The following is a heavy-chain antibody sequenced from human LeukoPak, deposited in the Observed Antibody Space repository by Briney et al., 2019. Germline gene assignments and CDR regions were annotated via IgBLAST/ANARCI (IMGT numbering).Heavy chain of an antibody. CDR2: INPNSGGT. CDR3: ARGLGEGAGKQRITMIVRSGNWYFDY. V-gene: IGHV1-2*02. D-gene: IGHD3-22*01. J-gene: IGHJ4*02. Sequence: ASVKLSCKASGYTFTGYYMHWVRQAPGQGLEWMGWINPNSGGTNYPQRFQGRVTMTRDTSISTAYMELNRLRSDDTAVYYCARGLGEGAGKQRITMIVRSGNWYFDYWGQGTLVTVSS. CDR1: GYTFTGYY.